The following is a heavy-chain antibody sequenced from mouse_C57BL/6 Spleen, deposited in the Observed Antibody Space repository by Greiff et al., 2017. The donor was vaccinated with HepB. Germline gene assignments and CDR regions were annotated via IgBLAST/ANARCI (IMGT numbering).Heavy chain of an antibody. CDR1: GYTFTSYW. CDR3: ASLYGSSYGFDY. Sequence: QVQLKQSGAELVKPGASVKLSCKASGYTFTSYWMHWVKQRPGRGLEWIGRIDPNSGGTKYNEKFKSKATLTVDKPSSTAYMQLSSLTSEDSAVYYCASLYGSSYGFDYWGQGTTLAVSS. V-gene: IGHV1-72*01. J-gene: IGHJ2*01. CDR2: IDPNSGGT. D-gene: IGHD1-1*01.